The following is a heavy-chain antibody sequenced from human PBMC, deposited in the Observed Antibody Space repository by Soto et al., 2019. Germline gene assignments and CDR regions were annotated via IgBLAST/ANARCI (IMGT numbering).Heavy chain of an antibody. CDR3: AITIFGYGMDV. V-gene: IGHV1-69*13. CDR1: GDTFTNFA. CDR2: IIPIFGTA. Sequence: GASVKVSCKAYGDTFTNFAISWMRQAPGQGLEWMGGIIPIFGTANYAQKSQGRVTITADESTSTAYMELSSLRSEDTAVYYCAITIFGYGMDVWGQGTTVTVSS. J-gene: IGHJ6*02. D-gene: IGHD3-3*01.